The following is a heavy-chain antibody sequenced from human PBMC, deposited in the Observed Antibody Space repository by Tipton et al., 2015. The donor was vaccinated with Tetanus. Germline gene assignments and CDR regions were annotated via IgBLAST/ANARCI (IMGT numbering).Heavy chain of an antibody. CDR3: ARRSLLSLGLDV. J-gene: IGHJ6*02. Sequence: SLRLSCAASGFTSKSHYMHWVRHAPGKGLVLISRINPDGRRTNYADSVKGRFTISRDNAKNTVYLQMSSLRAEDTAVYFCARRSLLSLGLDVWGPGTTVSVS. V-gene: IGHV3-74*01. CDR2: INPDGRRT. CDR1: GFTSKSHY. D-gene: IGHD2-8*01.